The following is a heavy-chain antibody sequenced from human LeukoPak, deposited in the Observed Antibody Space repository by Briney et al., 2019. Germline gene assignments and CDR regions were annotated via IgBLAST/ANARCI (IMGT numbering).Heavy chain of an antibody. CDR2: IYYSGST. V-gene: IGHV4-59*01. J-gene: IGHJ3*02. Sequence: SEALSLTCTVSGGSISSYYWSWIRQPPGKGLEWIGYIYYSGSTNYNPSLKSRVTISVDTSKNQFSLKLSSVTAADTAVYYCARCRDDYVWGSYRQSDACDIWGQGTMVTVSS. CDR3: ARCRDDYVWGSYRQSDACDI. D-gene: IGHD3-16*02. CDR1: GGSISSYY.